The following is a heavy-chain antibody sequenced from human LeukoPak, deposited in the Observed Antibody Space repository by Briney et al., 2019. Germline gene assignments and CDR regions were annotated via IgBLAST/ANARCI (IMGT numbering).Heavy chain of an antibody. D-gene: IGHD5-24*01. CDR2: ISSSSSYI. V-gene: IGHV3-21*01. Sequence: PGGSLRLSCAASGFTFSDYTMNWVRQAPGKGLNWVSSISSSSSYIYFANSVRGRFTIYRDNAKNSLYLQMNSLRAEDTAVYYCAKDSPSRTATTEVPVDYWGQGTLVTVSS. CDR3: AKDSPSRTATTEVPVDY. CDR1: GFTFSDYT. J-gene: IGHJ4*02.